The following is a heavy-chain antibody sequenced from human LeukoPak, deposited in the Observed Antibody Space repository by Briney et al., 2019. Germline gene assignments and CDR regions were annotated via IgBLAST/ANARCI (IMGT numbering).Heavy chain of an antibody. D-gene: IGHD2-2*01. Sequence: ASVKVSCKASGYTFTGYYMHWVRQAPGQGLEWMGWINPNSGGTNYAQKFQGRVTMTRDTSISTAYMELSRLRSDDTAVYYCARGRLRRYCSSTSCYALDYWGQGTLVTVSS. V-gene: IGHV1-2*02. J-gene: IGHJ4*02. CDR1: GYTFTGYY. CDR2: INPNSGGT. CDR3: ARGRLRRYCSSTSCYALDY.